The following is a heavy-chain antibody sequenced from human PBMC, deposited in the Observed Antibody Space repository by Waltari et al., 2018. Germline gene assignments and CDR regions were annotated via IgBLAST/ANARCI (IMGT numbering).Heavy chain of an antibody. CDR2: ISDDGQTP. D-gene: IGHD3-10*01. CDR3: AKGIRATATYFYMDV. CDR1: GFTFSTYA. V-gene: IGHV3-23*04. J-gene: IGHJ6*03. Sequence: EARLEESGGGLEQPGKSLRLSCSASGFTFSTYAMTWVRQAPGKGVEWVSSISDDGQTPFYADSVKGRCIISRDNSKSTLFLHLNSLRGDDTARYYCAKGIRATATYFYMDVWGKGTTVTVS.